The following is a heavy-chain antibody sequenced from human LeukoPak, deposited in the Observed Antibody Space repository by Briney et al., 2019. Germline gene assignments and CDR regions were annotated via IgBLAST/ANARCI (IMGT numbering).Heavy chain of an antibody. V-gene: IGHV4-30-2*01. CDR2: IYHSGST. Sequence: SETLSLTCAVSGGSISSGGYSCSWIRQPPGKGLEWIGYIYHSGSTYYNPSLKSRVTISVDRSKNQFSLKLSSVTAADTAVYYCARAVGSSGPYNWFDPWGQGTLVTVSS. D-gene: IGHD3-22*01. J-gene: IGHJ5*02. CDR1: GGSISSGGYS. CDR3: ARAVGSSGPYNWFDP.